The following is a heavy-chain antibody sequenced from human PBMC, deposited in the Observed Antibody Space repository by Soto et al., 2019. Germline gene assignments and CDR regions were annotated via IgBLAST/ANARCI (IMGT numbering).Heavy chain of an antibody. D-gene: IGHD6-13*01. V-gene: IGHV4-39*01. CDR3: ARHISSSWYRYYYYGMDV. CDR2: IYYSGST. J-gene: IGHJ6*02. CDR1: GGGISSSSYY. Sequence: SETLSRTCTASGGGISSSSYYWGWIRQPPGKGLEWIGSIYYSGSTYYNPSLKSRVTISVDTSKNQFSLKLSSVTAADTAVYYCARHISSSWYRYYYYGMDVWGQGTTVTVSS.